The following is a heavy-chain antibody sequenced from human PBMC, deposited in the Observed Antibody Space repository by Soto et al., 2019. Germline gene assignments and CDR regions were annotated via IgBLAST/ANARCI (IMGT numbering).Heavy chain of an antibody. V-gene: IGHV3-49*03. CDR2: IRSKAYGGTT. CDR1: GFTFGDYA. D-gene: IGHD3-3*01. Sequence: PGGSLRLSCTASGFTFGDYAMSWFRQAPGKGLEWVGFIRSKAYGGTTEYAASVKGRFTISRDDSKSIAYLQMNSLKTEDTAVYYCTRERPYYDFWSGYRDAFDIWGQGTMVTVSS. J-gene: IGHJ3*02. CDR3: TRERPYYDFWSGYRDAFDI.